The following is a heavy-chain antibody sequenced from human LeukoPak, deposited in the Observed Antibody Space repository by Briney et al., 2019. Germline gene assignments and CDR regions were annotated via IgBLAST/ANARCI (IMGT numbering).Heavy chain of an antibody. Sequence: PSETLSLTCAVYGGSFSGYYWSWIRQPPGKGLEWIGEINHSGSTNYNPSLKSRVTISVDTSKNQFSLKLSSVTAADTVVYYCARFAFNTAMVYWGQGTLVTVSS. CDR1: GGSFSGYY. J-gene: IGHJ4*02. V-gene: IGHV4-34*01. CDR2: INHSGST. CDR3: ARFAFNTAMVY. D-gene: IGHD5-18*01.